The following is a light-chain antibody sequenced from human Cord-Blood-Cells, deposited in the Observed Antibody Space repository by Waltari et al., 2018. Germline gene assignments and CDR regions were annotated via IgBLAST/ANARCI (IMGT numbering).Light chain of an antibody. J-gene: IGKJ1*01. CDR3: QQRSNWPWT. Sequence: EIVLTQPPATLSLSPGERATPSCRASQSVSSYLAWYQQKPGQAPRLLIYDASNRATGIPARFSGSGSGTDFTLTISSLEPEDFAVYYCQQRSNWPWTFGQGTKVEIK. CDR2: DAS. V-gene: IGKV3-11*01. CDR1: QSVSSY.